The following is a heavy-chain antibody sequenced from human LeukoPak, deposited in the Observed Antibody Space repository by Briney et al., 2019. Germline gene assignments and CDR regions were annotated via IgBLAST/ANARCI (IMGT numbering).Heavy chain of an antibody. V-gene: IGHV3-30*18. CDR2: ISYDGSNE. D-gene: IGHD2-15*01. J-gene: IGHJ6*02. Sequence: GGSLRLSCAASGFTFSIYGMHWVRQAPGRGLEWVAVISYDGSNEYYADSVKGRFTVSRDNSNNMLYLQMNSLRGEDTAVYYCGKMVAATLSATRHYYYGMDVWGQGTTVTVSS. CDR1: GFTFSIYG. CDR3: GKMVAATLSATRHYYYGMDV.